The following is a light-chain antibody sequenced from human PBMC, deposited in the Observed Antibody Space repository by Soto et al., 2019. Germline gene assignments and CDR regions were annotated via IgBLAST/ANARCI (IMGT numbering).Light chain of an antibody. Sequence: NFMLTQPHSVSESPGKTVTISCTGSSGSIASNYVQWYQQRPGSAPTTVIYKDDQRPSRVPDRFSGSIDSSSNSASLTISGLKTEDGADYYCQSYDSSNHVVFGGGTKLTVL. CDR3: QSYDSSNHVV. CDR2: KDD. CDR1: SGSIASNY. J-gene: IGLJ2*01. V-gene: IGLV6-57*02.